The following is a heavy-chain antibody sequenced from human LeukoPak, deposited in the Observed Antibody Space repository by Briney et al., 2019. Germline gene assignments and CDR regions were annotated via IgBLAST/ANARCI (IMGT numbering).Heavy chain of an antibody. CDR1: GGSFSGYY. CDR3: ARGLAAAGTSPFDY. D-gene: IGHD6-13*01. CDR2: INHSGST. J-gene: IGHJ4*02. Sequence: SETLSLTCAVYGGSFSGYYWSWIRQPPGKGLEWIGEINHSGSTNYNPSLKSRVTISVDTSKNQFSLKLSSGTAADTAVYYCARGLAAAGTSPFDYWGQGTLVTVSS. V-gene: IGHV4-34*01.